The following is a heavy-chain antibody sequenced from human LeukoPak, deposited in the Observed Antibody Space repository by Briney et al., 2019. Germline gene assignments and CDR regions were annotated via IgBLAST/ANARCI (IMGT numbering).Heavy chain of an antibody. CDR1: GFSLSTSGLG. D-gene: IGHD3-22*01. J-gene: IGHJ4*02. CDR2: IYWDDDK. V-gene: IGHV2-5*02. CDR3: ARYYDSSGYYYVRYFDY. Sequence: SGPTLVKPTQTLTLTCTFSGFSLSTSGLGVGWIRQPPGKALEWLAVIYWDDDKRYSPSLKSRLTITKDTSKNQVVLTLTNMDPVDTATYYCARYYDSSGYYYVRYFDYWGQGTLVTVSS.